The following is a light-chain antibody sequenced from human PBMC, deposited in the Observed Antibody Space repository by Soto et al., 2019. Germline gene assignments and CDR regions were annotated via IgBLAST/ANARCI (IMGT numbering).Light chain of an antibody. J-gene: IGLJ1*01. CDR2: EVS. Sequence: QSALTQPASVSGSPGQSITISCTGTSSDVGGYNFVSWFQHHPGKAPKVMIYEVSNRPSGVSNRFSGSKSGNTASLTISGLQAEDEADYYCTSYTSSSIFYAFGTGTQLTVL. CDR1: SSDVGGYNF. V-gene: IGLV2-14*01. CDR3: TSYTSSSIFYA.